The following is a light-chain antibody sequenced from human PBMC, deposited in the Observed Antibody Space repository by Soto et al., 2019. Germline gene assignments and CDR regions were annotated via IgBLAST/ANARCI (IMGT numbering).Light chain of an antibody. CDR3: SSYTSSSTYV. CDR1: SSDVGAYDY. V-gene: IGLV2-14*01. J-gene: IGLJ1*01. Sequence: QSALTQPASVSASPGQSIAISCSGTSSDVGAYDYVSWYQHHPGKAPKLIIYEVTYRPSGVSNRFSASKSGNTASLTISGLQAEDEADYYCSSYTSSSTYVFGTGTKLTVL. CDR2: EVT.